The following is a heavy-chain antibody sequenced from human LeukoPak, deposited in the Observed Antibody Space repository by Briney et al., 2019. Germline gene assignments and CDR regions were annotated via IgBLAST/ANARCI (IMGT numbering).Heavy chain of an antibody. J-gene: IGHJ4*02. CDR2: IYYSGST. Sequence: SETLSLTCTVSGGSISSYYRSWIRQPPGKGLEWVAYIYYSGSTNYNPSLKSRVTISVETSKNQFSLKLSSVTAADTAVYYCARDQAGSEGIIDYWGQGTLVTVSS. D-gene: IGHD3-10*01. CDR1: GGSISSYY. CDR3: ARDQAGSEGIIDY. V-gene: IGHV4-59*01.